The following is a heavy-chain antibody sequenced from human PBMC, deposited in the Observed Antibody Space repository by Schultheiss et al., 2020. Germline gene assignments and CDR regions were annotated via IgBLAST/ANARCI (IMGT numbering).Heavy chain of an antibody. CDR1: GGSISSHF. D-gene: IGHD6-13*01. V-gene: IGHV4-59*11. CDR3: VRVSVASADRGFFDY. J-gene: IGHJ4*02. Sequence: SETLSLTCSVSGGSISSHFWGWIRQPPGQGLEWIGYVSSSGSANYNRSLRRRVSVSLDTSKNEVSLRLTSVTAADTAVYYCVRVSVASADRGFFDYWGQGTLVTVSS. CDR2: VSSSGSA.